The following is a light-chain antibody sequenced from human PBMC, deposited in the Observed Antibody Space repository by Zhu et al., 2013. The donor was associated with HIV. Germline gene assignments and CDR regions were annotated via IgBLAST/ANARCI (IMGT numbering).Light chain of an antibody. J-gene: IGLJ2*01. Sequence: SYELTQPPSVSVAPGKTARITCGGNNIGSKSVHWYQQKPGQAPVLVIYDDRDRPSEVPERFSGSKSDNTASLTVSGLQAEDEADYYCSSYAGNNIFEVVFGGGTKLTVL. V-gene: IGLV3-21*01. CDR3: SSYAGNNIFEVV. CDR1: NIGSKS. CDR2: DDR.